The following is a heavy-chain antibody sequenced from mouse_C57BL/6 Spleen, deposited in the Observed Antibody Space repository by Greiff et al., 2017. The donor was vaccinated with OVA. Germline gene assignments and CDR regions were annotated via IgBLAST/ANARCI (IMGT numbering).Heavy chain of an antibody. D-gene: IGHD2-1*01. J-gene: IGHJ2*01. Sequence: EVQLVESGPELVKPGASVKISCKASGYSFTGYYMHWVKQSSEKSLEWIGEINPSTGGTSYNQKFKGKATLTVDKSSSTAYMQLKSLTSEDSAVYYCASLYYGNSYYFDYWGQGTTLTVSS. CDR2: INPSTGGT. CDR1: GYSFTGYY. V-gene: IGHV1-43*01. CDR3: ASLYYGNSYYFDY.